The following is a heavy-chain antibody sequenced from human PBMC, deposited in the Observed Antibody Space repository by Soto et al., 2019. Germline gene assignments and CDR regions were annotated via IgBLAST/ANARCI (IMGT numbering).Heavy chain of an antibody. D-gene: IGHD2-15*01. J-gene: IGHJ4*02. CDR2: INPNSGGT. CDR3: ARAGPHLVVVVDADANGQFDY. CDR1: GDTFTCYY. V-gene: IGHV1-2*02. Sequence: ASVKVSCKASGDTFTCYYMHWVRHAPGQGLEWMGWINPNSGGTNYAQKFQGRVTMTRDTSISTAYMELSRLRSDDTAVYYCARAGPHLVVVVDADANGQFDYWGQGTLVTVSS.